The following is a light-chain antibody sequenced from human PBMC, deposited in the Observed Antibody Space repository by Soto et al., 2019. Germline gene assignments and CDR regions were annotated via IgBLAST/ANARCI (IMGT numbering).Light chain of an antibody. Sequence: QSALTQPPSASGSPGQSVTISCTGTSSDVGGYNHVSWYQQNPGKAPKLMIYDVSKRPSGVPDRFSGSKSGNTASLTISGLQAEDEADYYRASYAGSKNSVFGTGTKVTVL. J-gene: IGLJ1*01. CDR1: SSDVGGYNH. CDR2: DVS. CDR3: ASYAGSKNSV. V-gene: IGLV2-8*01.